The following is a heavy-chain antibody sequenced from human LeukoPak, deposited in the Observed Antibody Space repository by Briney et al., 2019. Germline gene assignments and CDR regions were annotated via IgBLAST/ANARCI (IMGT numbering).Heavy chain of an antibody. J-gene: IGHJ4*02. D-gene: IGHD1-26*01. CDR2: ISSSSSTI. CDR3: AREHPDSGSYDAFDY. CDR1: GFTFSSYG. V-gene: IGHV3-48*01. Sequence: GGSLRLSCAASGFTFSSYGMTWVRQAPGKGLEWVSYISSSSSTIYYADSVKGRFTISRDNAKNSMYLQMNILRVEDTAVYYCAREHPDSGSYDAFDYWGQGTLVTVSS.